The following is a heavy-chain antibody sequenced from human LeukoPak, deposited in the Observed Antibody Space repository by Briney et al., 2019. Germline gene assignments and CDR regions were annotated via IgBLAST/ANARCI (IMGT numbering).Heavy chain of an antibody. D-gene: IGHD3-22*01. Sequence: GGSLRLSCAASGFTFSSYSMNWVRQAPGKGLEWVSSISSSSSYIYYADSVKGRFTISRDNAKNSLYLQMNSLRAEDTAVYYCARGVSLNYDIFYYYYYMDVWGKGTTVTVSS. V-gene: IGHV3-21*01. CDR1: GFTFSSYS. CDR3: ARGVSLNYDIFYYYYYMDV. CDR2: ISSSSSYI. J-gene: IGHJ6*03.